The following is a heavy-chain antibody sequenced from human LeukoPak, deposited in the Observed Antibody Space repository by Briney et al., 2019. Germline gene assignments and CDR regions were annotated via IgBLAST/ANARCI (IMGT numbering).Heavy chain of an antibody. D-gene: IGHD2-15*01. CDR1: GGSISSYY. J-gene: IGHJ5*02. Sequence: SETLSLTCTVSGGSISSYYWSWIRQPPGKGLEWIGYIFSTGSTNYNPSLKSRVTISLDTSKNQFSLKLTSVTAADTAVYYCARSALGFDPWGQGTLVTVSS. V-gene: IGHV4-4*09. CDR3: ARSALGFDP. CDR2: IFSTGST.